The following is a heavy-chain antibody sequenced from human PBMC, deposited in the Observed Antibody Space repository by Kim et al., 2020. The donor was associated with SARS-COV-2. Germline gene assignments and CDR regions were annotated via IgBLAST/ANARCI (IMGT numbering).Heavy chain of an antibody. CDR1: GGSISSRPYY. Sequence: SETLSITCSVSGGSISSRPYYWAWIRQSPGRGLEWIGTIYYTGRAYFSPSLKSRVTISVDTSKNQFSLSLTSVTAADTAVYYCARMYSSGWYPTFDSWG. V-gene: IGHV4-39*01. J-gene: IGHJ4*01. CDR3: ARMYSSGWYPTFDS. CDR2: IYYTGRA. D-gene: IGHD6-13*01.